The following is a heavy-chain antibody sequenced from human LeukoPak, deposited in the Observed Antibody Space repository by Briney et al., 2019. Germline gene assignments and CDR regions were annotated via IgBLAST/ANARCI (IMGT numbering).Heavy chain of an antibody. J-gene: IGHJ6*02. CDR1: GGSISSSSYY. CDR3: ARDTTPLWLRFGYYYYGMDV. D-gene: IGHD5-18*01. CDR2: IYYSGST. Sequence: PSETLSLTCTVSGGSISSSSYYWGWIRQPPGKGLEWIGTIYYSGSTHYNPSLKSRVTISVDTSKNQLSLKLSSVTAADTAVYYCARDTTPLWLRFGYYYYGMDVWGQGTTVTVSS. V-gene: IGHV4-39*02.